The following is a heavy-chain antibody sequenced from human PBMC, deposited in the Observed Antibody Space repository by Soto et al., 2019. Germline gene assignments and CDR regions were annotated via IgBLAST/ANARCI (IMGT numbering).Heavy chain of an antibody. J-gene: IGHJ5*02. Sequence: PSETLSLTCAVYGGSFSGYYWSWIRQPPGKGLEWIGEINHSGSTNYNPSLKSRVTISVDTSKNQFSLKLSSVTAADTAVYYCARGRALCSRNSSSTVKGAGPWGQGSRVT. CDR3: ARGRALCSRNSSSTVKGAGP. D-gene: IGHD2-2*02. CDR2: INHSGST. CDR1: GGSFSGYY. V-gene: IGHV4-34*01.